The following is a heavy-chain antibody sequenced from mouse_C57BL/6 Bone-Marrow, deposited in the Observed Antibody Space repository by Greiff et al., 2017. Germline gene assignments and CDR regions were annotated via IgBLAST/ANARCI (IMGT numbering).Heavy chain of an antibody. D-gene: IGHD2-3*01. J-gene: IGHJ2*01. V-gene: IGHV1-5*01. Sequence: VHVKQSGTVLARPGASVKMSCKTSGYTFTSYWMHWVKQRPGQGLEWIGVIYPGNSDTSYNQKFKGKAKLTAGTSASTAYMELSSLATEVSAGYYCTKSSGWLLPYWGQGTTLTVSS. CDR3: TKSSGWLLPY. CDR2: IYPGNSDT. CDR1: GYTFTSYW.